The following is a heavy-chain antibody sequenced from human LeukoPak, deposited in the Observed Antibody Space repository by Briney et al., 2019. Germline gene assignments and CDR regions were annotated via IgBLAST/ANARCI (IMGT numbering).Heavy chain of an antibody. Sequence: SVKVSCKASGGTFSSYAISWVRQASGQGLEWMGGIIPIFGTANYAQKFQGRVTITADKSTSTAYMELSSLRSEDTAVYYCARQSGSKYYDSSGYYWSDYYYYMDVWGKGTTVTVSS. D-gene: IGHD3-22*01. CDR1: GGTFSSYA. CDR2: IIPIFGTA. CDR3: ARQSGSKYYDSSGYYWSDYYYYMDV. J-gene: IGHJ6*03. V-gene: IGHV1-69*06.